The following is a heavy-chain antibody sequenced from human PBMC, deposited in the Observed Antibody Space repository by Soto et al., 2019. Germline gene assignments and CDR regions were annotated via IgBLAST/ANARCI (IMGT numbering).Heavy chain of an antibody. J-gene: IGHJ4*02. CDR1: GFTFSSYA. Sequence: EVELLESGGGSVQPGGSLRLSCAASGFTFSSYAMSWVRQAPGRGLEWVSKITGSGDSTYYVDSVKGRFTSSRDNSKNTLYPQMNSLRAEDTAVYYCVTGPQLGHWGQGTLVTVSS. CDR3: VTGPQLGH. D-gene: IGHD1-1*01. CDR2: ITGSGDST. V-gene: IGHV3-23*01.